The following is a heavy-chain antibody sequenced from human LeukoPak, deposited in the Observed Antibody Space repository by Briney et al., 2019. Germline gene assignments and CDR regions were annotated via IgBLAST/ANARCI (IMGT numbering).Heavy chain of an antibody. J-gene: IGHJ4*02. CDR2: IYYSGST. CDR1: GGSISSYY. D-gene: IGHD3-10*01. V-gene: IGHV4-59*08. CDR3: ARQPIHYGSGSYSEYYFDY. Sequence: SETLSLTCTVSGGSISSYYWSWIRQPPGRGLEWIGYIYYSGSTNYNPSLKSRVTISVDTSKNQFSLELSSVTAADTAVYYCARQPIHYGSGSYSEYYFDYWGQGTLVTVSS.